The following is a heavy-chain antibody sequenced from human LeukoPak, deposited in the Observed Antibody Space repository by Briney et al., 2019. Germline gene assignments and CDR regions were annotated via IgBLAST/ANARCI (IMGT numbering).Heavy chain of an antibody. Sequence: SETLSLTCTVSGGSVSNYYWNWIRQPAGKGLEWIGRIYNGGSTNYTPSLESRVTISPDRSKNQFSLKLTSVTAADTAVYYCAKSISMDFEYWGQGTLVTVSS. J-gene: IGHJ4*02. CDR1: GGSVSNYY. CDR2: IYNGGST. D-gene: IGHD2/OR15-2a*01. V-gene: IGHV4-4*07. CDR3: AKSISMDFEY.